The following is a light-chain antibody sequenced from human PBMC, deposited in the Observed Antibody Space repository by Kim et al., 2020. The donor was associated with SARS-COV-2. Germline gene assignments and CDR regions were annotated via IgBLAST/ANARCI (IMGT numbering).Light chain of an antibody. CDR1: QSVSTS. Sequence: LPASVGDRVTITCRASQSVSTSLGWYQQKPGKAPKLLIYGASRLESGVPSRFSGSGSGTEFSLTISDLQPDDFATYYCQQYINYYTFGQGTKLEI. V-gene: IGKV1-5*01. J-gene: IGKJ2*01. CDR3: QQYINYYT. CDR2: GAS.